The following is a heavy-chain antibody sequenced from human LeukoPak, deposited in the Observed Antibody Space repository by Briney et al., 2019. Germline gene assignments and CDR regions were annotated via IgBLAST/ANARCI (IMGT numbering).Heavy chain of an antibody. Sequence: PGRSLRLSCAASGFTFSSYGMHWVRQAPGKGLEWVAVIWYDGSNKYYADSVKGRFTISRDNSKNTLYLQMNSLRAEDTAVYYCARDGLLSGSYWSLFYWGQGTLVTVSS. CDR2: IWYDGSNK. V-gene: IGHV3-33*01. CDR3: ARDGLLSGSYWSLFY. J-gene: IGHJ4*02. D-gene: IGHD1-26*01. CDR1: GFTFSSYG.